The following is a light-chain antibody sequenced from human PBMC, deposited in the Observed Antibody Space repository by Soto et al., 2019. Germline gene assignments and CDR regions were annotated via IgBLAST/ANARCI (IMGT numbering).Light chain of an antibody. V-gene: IGLV2-11*01. CDR3: CSYAGSSLYV. CDR1: SSDVGGYNC. CDR2: DVS. Sequence: QSALTQPRSVSGSPGQSVTISCTGTSSDVGGYNCVSWYQQHPGKAPKLMIYDVSKRPSGVPDRFSGSKSGNTASLTISGLQAEDEADYYCCSYAGSSLYVFGTGTK. J-gene: IGLJ1*01.